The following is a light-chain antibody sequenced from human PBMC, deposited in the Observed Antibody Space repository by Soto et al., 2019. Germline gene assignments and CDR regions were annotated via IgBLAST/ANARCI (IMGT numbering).Light chain of an antibody. CDR2: SNN. CDR3: AAWDDSLSGLV. CDR1: SSNIGSNS. V-gene: IGLV1-44*01. Sequence: QSVLTQPPSASGTPGQRVTISCSGSSSNIGSNSVSWYRQLPGTAPKLLIYSNNQRPSGVPDRFSGSKSYTSASLAISGLQSDDEADYYCAAWDDSLSGLVFGGGTKVTVL. J-gene: IGLJ2*01.